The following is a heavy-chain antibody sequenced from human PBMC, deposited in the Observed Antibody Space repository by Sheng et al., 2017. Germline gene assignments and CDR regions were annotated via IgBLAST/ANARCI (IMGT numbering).Heavy chain of an antibody. D-gene: IGHD3-16*02. CDR3: AKDGQPYRFFDY. Sequence: EVQLLESGGGLVQPGGSLRVSCVASGFTFSSYAMSWVRQVPGKGLEWVSSITGSGASTDHADSVKGRFTISRDNSKNTLYLQMNSLRAEDTALYYCAKDGQPYRFFDYWGQGTLVTVFS. CDR1: GFTFSSYA. V-gene: IGHV3-23*01. CDR2: ITGSGAST. J-gene: IGHJ4*02.